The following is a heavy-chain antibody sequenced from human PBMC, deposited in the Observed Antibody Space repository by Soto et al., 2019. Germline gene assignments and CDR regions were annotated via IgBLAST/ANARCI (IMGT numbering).Heavy chain of an antibody. CDR2: ISYDGSNK. CDR3: AKDRAEWELLFDY. V-gene: IGHV3-30*18. J-gene: IGHJ4*02. Sequence: QVQLVESGGGVVQPGRSLRLSCAASGFTFSSYGMHWVRQAPGKGLEWVAVISYDGSNKYYADSVKGRFTISRDNSKNTLYLQMNSLRAEDTAVYYCAKDRAEWELLFDYWGQGTLVTVSS. D-gene: IGHD1-26*01. CDR1: GFTFSSYG.